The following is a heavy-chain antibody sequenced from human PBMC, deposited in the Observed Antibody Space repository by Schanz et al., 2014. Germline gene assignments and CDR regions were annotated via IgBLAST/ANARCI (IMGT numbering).Heavy chain of an antibody. J-gene: IGHJ2*01. CDR2: VFPNGIT. CDR1: GGSIRSGTYY. CDR3: ARDTTWRLDL. V-gene: IGHV4-61*02. Sequence: QVQLQESGPGLVKPSQTLSLTCTVSGGSIRSGTYYWSWIRQPAGKALEWVGRVFPNGITNYNPSLKSRVPRSLDTSKTQFSLTRASLTAADTAVYYCARDTTWRLDLWGRGTLVTVSS. D-gene: IGHD1-1*01.